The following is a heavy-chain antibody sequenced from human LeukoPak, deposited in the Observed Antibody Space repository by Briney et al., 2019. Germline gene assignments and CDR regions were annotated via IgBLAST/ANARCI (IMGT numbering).Heavy chain of an antibody. J-gene: IGHJ6*03. V-gene: IGHV4-4*07. CDR2: IYTSGST. Sequence: SETLSLTCTVSGGSISSYYWSWIRQPAGKGLEWIGRIYTSGSTNYNPSLKSRVTMSVDTSKNQFSLKLSSVTAADTAVYYCARGPHYDYVWGSYRSHYYYYMDVWGKGPRSPSP. D-gene: IGHD3-16*02. CDR3: ARGPHYDYVWGSYRSHYYYYMDV. CDR1: GGSISSYY.